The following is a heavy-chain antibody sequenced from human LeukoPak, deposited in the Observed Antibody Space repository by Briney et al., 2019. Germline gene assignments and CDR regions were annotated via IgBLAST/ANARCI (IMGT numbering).Heavy chain of an antibody. V-gene: IGHV3-7*03. Sequence: GGSLRLSCAASGFTFSSYWMSWVRQAPGKGLEWVANIKQDGSEKYYVDSVKGRFTISRDNAKNSLYLQMNSLRAEDTAVHYCARAYYDILTDDEYFQHWGQGTLVTVSS. J-gene: IGHJ1*01. CDR2: IKQDGSEK. D-gene: IGHD3-9*01. CDR1: GFTFSSYW. CDR3: ARAYYDILTDDEYFQH.